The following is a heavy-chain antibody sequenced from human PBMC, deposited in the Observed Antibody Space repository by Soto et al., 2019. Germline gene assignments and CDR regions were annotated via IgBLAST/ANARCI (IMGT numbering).Heavy chain of an antibody. CDR1: GFVFSDHS. Sequence: PARSLRLSCAASGFVFSDHSMHWIRQAPGKGLEWDAGICDPEGTTYYADSVKGRFTISRDNSKNTLYLQMNSLRAEDTTVYYCAKDSLTSCGGDCYPSPGHDYWGQGTLVTVSS. J-gene: IGHJ4*02. V-gene: IGHV3-23*01. CDR3: AKDSLTSCGGDCYPSPGHDY. CDR2: ICDPEGTT. D-gene: IGHD2-21*02.